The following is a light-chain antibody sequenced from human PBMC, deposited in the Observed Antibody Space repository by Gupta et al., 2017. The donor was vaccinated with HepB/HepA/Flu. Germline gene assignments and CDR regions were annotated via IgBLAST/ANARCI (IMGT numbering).Light chain of an antibody. Sequence: DSQMTQSPSSLSASVGHRVTITCQASQDISNYLNWYQQKPGKAPKLLIYDASNLETGVPTRFSGSGSGTDFTFTISSLQPEDNATYYCQQYDKLPITFGQGTRLDIK. CDR2: DAS. J-gene: IGKJ5*01. CDR1: QDISNY. CDR3: QQYDKLPIT. V-gene: IGKV1-33*01.